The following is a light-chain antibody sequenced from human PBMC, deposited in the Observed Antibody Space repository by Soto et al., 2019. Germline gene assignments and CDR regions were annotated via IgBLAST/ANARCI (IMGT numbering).Light chain of an antibody. CDR1: QSVSSSY. V-gene: IGKV3-20*01. J-gene: IGKJ1*01. Sequence: EIVLTQSPGTLSLSPWERATLSCRASQSVSSSYLAWYQQKPGQAPRLLIYGASSRATGIPDRFSGSGSGTGFTLTISSLQSEDFAVYYCQQYNNWPRTFGQGTKVDIK. CDR2: GAS. CDR3: QQYNNWPRT.